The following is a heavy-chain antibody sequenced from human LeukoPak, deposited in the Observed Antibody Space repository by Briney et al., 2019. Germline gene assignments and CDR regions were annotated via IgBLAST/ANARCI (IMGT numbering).Heavy chain of an antibody. CDR3: AKGREYYYGSGSYVDY. Sequence: GGSLRLSCAASGFTFSSYSMNWVRQAPGKGLEWVSSISSSSSYIYYADSVKGRFTISRDNSKNTLYLQMNSLRAEDTAVYYCAKGREYYYGSGSYVDYWGQGTLVTVSS. CDR2: ISSSSSYI. J-gene: IGHJ4*02. D-gene: IGHD3-10*01. CDR1: GFTFSSYS. V-gene: IGHV3-21*04.